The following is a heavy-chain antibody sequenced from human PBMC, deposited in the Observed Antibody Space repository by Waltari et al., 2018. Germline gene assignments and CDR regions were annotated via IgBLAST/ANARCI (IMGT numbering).Heavy chain of an antibody. CDR1: GGSFSGYY. D-gene: IGHD3-10*01. J-gene: IGHJ3*02. CDR2: VDHSGTT. CDR3: ARERGSGSYDAFDI. V-gene: IGHV4-34*01. Sequence: QVQLQQWGAGLLKPSETLTLTFAVYGGSFSGYYWIWIRQAPGKGPEWLGEVDHSGTTNYNPSLESRVTISVDTSKNQFSLRLRSVTAADTAVYFCARERGSGSYDAFDIWGRGTKVTVSS.